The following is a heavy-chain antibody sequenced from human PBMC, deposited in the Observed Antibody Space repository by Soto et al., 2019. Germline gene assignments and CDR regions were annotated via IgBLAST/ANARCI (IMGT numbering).Heavy chain of an antibody. V-gene: IGHV1-18*01. CDR3: ARAGQYYDASGYAD. CDR2: ISVYNGNT. D-gene: IGHD3-22*01. J-gene: IGHJ4*02. Sequence: QVKLVQSGTEGKKPGASIKVSCKPSGYSFATSGMTWVRQAPGQGLEWMGWISVYNGNTNYDQNLQDRVTMTIDTSTNTAYLEVRNMRSDDTAVYYCARAGQYYDASGYADWGQGTLVTVSS. CDR1: GYSFATSG.